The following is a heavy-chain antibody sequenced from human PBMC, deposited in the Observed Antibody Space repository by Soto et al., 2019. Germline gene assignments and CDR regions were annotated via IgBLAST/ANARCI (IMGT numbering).Heavy chain of an antibody. J-gene: IGHJ4*02. V-gene: IGHV3-23*01. CDR2: ISGSGANT. D-gene: IGHD1-20*01. CDR1: GLTFGSYA. CDR3: AKDARYYWKIDF. Sequence: DVHLLESGGGLVQSGGSLRLSCGVSGLTFGSYAMTWVRQAPGKGLEWVSGISGSGANTYYADSVKGRFTISRDNSKNTLYLQMNSLRAEDTAIYYCAKDARYYWKIDFWGQGTLVTVSS.